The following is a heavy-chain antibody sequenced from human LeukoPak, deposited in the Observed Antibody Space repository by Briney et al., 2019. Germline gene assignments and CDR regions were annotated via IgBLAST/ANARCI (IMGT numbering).Heavy chain of an antibody. D-gene: IGHD3-22*01. CDR2: ISYDGSNK. V-gene: IGHV3-30*19. CDR1: GFTFSSYG. CDR3: GRGPPNYYDSGGYSFVDY. Sequence: PGGSLRLSCAASGFTFSSYGMHWVRQAPGKGLEWVAVISYDGSNKYYADSVKGRFTISRDISKNTLYLQMNSRRAEDTAVYYFGRGPPNYYDSGGYSFVDYWGQGTLVTVSS. J-gene: IGHJ4*02.